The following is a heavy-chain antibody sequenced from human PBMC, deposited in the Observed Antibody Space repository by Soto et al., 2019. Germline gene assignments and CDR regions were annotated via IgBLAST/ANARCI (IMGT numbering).Heavy chain of an antibody. Sequence: PGGSLRLSCAASGFTFSSYGMHWVRQAPGKGLEWVAVISYDGSNKYYADSVKGRFTISRDNSKNTLYLQMNSLRAEDTAVYYCARDLWTYWGQGALVTVSS. CDR3: ARDLWTY. CDR1: GFTFSSYG. D-gene: IGHD3-3*01. J-gene: IGHJ4*02. CDR2: ISYDGSNK. V-gene: IGHV3-30*03.